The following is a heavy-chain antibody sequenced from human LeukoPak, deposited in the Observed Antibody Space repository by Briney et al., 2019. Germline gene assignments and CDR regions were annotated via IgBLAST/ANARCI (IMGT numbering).Heavy chain of an antibody. Sequence: PGGSLRLSCAASGFTVSSNYMSWVRQAPGKGLEWVSVIYSGGSTYYADSVKGRFTISRDNSKNTLYLQMNSLRAEDTAMYYCARVPFWSGYYSGSYYMDVWGKGTTVTVSS. CDR3: ARVPFWSGYYSGSYYMDV. CDR2: IYSGGST. J-gene: IGHJ6*03. D-gene: IGHD3-3*01. V-gene: IGHV3-53*01. CDR1: GFTVSSNY.